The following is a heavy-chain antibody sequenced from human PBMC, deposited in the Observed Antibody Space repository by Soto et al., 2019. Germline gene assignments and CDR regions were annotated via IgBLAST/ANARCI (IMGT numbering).Heavy chain of an antibody. CDR1: GGFVSSGNYY. J-gene: IGHJ5*02. V-gene: IGHV4-39*01. CDR3: ARQDPGNWFDP. Sequence: SETLSLTCAVYGGFVSSGNYYWSWIRQPPGKGLEWIGGIYYSGSTYYNPSLKSRVTISVDTSKNQFSLKLSSVTAADTAVYYCARQDPGNWFDPWGQGTLVTVSS. CDR2: IYYSGST.